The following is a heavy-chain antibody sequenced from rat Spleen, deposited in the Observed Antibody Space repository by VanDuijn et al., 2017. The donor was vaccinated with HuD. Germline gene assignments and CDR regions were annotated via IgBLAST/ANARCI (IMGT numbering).Heavy chain of an antibody. J-gene: IGHJ1*01. CDR1: GFTFSDYY. D-gene: IGHD1-2*01. CDR2: ISYDGSST. Sequence: EVQLVESDGGLVQPGRSLKLSCAASGFTFSDYYMAWVRQAPTKGLEWVATISYDGSSTYYRDSVKGRFNISRDNAKSTRYLQMDSRRADDTATYYGARHGYYYSSYIYDPYWYFDFWGPGTMVTVSS. CDR3: ARHGYYYSSYIYDPYWYFDF. V-gene: IGHV5-29*01.